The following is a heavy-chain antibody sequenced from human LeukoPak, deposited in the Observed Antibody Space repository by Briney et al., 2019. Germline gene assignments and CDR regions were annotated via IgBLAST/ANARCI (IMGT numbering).Heavy chain of an antibody. V-gene: IGHV3-21*01. CDR1: GFTFRSYS. D-gene: IGHD3-10*01. CDR3: ARNLWFGESLDS. CDR2: ISSTSSYI. J-gene: IGHJ5*01. Sequence: GGSLRLSCAASGFTFRSYSMNWVRQAPGKGLEWVSSISSTSSYIYYADSVKGRFTISRDNAKNSLYLQMNSLRAEDTAVYYCARNLWFGESLDSWGQGTLVTVSS.